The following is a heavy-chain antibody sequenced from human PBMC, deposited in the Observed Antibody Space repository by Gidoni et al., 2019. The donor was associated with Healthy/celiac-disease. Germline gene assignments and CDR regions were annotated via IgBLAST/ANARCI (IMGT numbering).Heavy chain of an antibody. CDR2: IYTSGST. Sequence: QVQLQESGPGLVKPSENLSLTCTVSGGSISSYYWSWIRQPAGKGLEWIGRIYTSGSTNYNPSLKSRVTMSVDTSKNQFSLKLSSVTAADTAVYYCARGVSRYCSGGSCYSFDYWGQGTLVTVSS. CDR1: GGSISSYY. CDR3: ARGVSRYCSGGSCYSFDY. J-gene: IGHJ4*02. D-gene: IGHD2-15*01. V-gene: IGHV4-4*07.